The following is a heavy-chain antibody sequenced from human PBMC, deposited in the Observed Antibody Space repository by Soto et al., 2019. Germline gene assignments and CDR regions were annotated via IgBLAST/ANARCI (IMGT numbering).Heavy chain of an antibody. Sequence: GGSLRLSCAASGFTFSSYWMSWVRQAPGKGLEWVANIKQDGSEKYYVDSVKGRFTISRDNAKNSLYLQMNSLGAEDTAVYYCARVDDSSGYYSGNDAFDIWGQGTMVTVSS. CDR1: GFTFSSYW. J-gene: IGHJ3*02. CDR3: ARVDDSSGYYSGNDAFDI. V-gene: IGHV3-7*01. CDR2: IKQDGSEK. D-gene: IGHD3-22*01.